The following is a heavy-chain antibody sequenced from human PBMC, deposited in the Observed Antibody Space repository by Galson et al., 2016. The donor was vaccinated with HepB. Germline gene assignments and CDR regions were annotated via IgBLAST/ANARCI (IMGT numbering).Heavy chain of an antibody. J-gene: IGHJ4*02. CDR1: GSTFSSCD. CDR3: TKVQARVGLQRVGGSD. D-gene: IGHD1-26*01. V-gene: IGHV3-30*18. Sequence: SLRLSCAASGSTFSSCDMCWVRQAPGRGLEWVALISYDGSGKYYGDSVKGRFSISRDKSKKTLYLQMNSLRIEDTSLYYCTKVQARVGLQRVGGSDWGQGTLVTVSS. CDR2: ISYDGSGK.